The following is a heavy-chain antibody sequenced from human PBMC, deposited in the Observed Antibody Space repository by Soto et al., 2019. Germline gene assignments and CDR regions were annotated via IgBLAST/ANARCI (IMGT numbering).Heavy chain of an antibody. CDR2: ISGSGGSP. D-gene: IGHD6-19*01. Sequence: EVQLLESGGGLVQPGGSLRLSCAASGFTFSNYAMNWVRQAPGKGLEWVSTISGSGGSPYYADSVKGRFTISRDNSKNTLYLEMNSLRAGDSAIYYRANEGTSGLYYFDYWGQRTLVTVSS. V-gene: IGHV3-23*01. CDR3: ANEGTSGLYYFDY. J-gene: IGHJ4*02. CDR1: GFTFSNYA.